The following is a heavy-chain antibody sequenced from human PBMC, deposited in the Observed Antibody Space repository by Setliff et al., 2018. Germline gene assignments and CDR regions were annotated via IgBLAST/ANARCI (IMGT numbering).Heavy chain of an antibody. CDR2: IIHSGST. J-gene: IGHJ6*03. Sequence: PSETLSLTCTVSGGSISSGDYYWSWIRQPPGKGLEWIGEIIHSGSTNYNPSLKSRVTISMDTSKNQFSLKVSSVTAADTAVYYCAREQWLDPPGYYYMDVWAKGTTVTVSS. V-gene: IGHV4-30-4*08. CDR3: AREQWLDPPGYYYMDV. CDR1: GGSISSGDYY. D-gene: IGHD6-19*01.